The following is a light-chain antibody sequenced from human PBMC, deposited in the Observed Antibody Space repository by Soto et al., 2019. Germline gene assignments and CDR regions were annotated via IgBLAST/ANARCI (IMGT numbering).Light chain of an antibody. CDR2: GNS. CDR1: SSNIGAGYD. J-gene: IGLJ1*01. V-gene: IGLV1-40*01. CDR3: QSYDSSLSVYV. Sequence: QSVLTQPPSVSGAPGQRVTISCTGSSSNIGAGYDVHWYQQLPGTAPKLLIYGNSNRPSGVPDRFSGSKSGTSASLAITGLQAEDEAYYYCQSYDSSLSVYVFGTGTKLTVL.